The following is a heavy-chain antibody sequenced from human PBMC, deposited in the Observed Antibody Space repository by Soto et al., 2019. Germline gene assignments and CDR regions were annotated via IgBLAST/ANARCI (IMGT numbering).Heavy chain of an antibody. D-gene: IGHD6-19*01. CDR2: TYYTSKWYN. CDR1: GDSVSSNSAI. V-gene: IGHV6-1*01. J-gene: IGHJ6*02. Sequence: PSQTLSLTCAISGDSVSSNSAIWNWFRQSPSRGLEWLGRTYYTSKWYNDYAVSVRSRISINPDTSKNQVSLQLNSVTPEDTAVYYCAKVYSSGWSFYYVTDVWGQGTTVTVSS. CDR3: AKVYSSGWSFYYVTDV.